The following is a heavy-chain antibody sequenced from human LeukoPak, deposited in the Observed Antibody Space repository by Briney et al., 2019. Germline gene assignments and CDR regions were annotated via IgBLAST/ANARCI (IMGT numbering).Heavy chain of an antibody. CDR3: AGAVTVTTAPFDY. Sequence: KSSETLSLTCTVSGDSIIGYYWTWIRQPPGKGVEWIGYIYYSGSTNYNPSLKSRVTISVDTSKNQFSLKLSSVTAADTAVYYCAGAVTVTTAPFDYWGQGTLVTVSS. V-gene: IGHV4-59*01. D-gene: IGHD4-11*01. CDR2: IYYSGST. J-gene: IGHJ4*02. CDR1: GDSIIGYY.